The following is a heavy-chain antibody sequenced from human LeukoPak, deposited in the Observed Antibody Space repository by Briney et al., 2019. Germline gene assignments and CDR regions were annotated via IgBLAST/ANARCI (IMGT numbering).Heavy chain of an antibody. D-gene: IGHD6-19*01. CDR2: IYYSGNT. CDR3: ARVGSGCFDY. CDR1: GGSISSYY. Sequence: SETLSLTCTVSGGSISSYYWSWIRQPPGKGLEWIGYIYYSGNTNDNPSLKSRVTISIDTSKNHFSLKMSSVTAADTGVYYCARVGSGCFDYWGQGTLVTVSS. V-gene: IGHV4-59*01. J-gene: IGHJ4*02.